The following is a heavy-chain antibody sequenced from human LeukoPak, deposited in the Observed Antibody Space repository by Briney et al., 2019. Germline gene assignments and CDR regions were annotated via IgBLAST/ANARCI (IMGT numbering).Heavy chain of an antibody. CDR3: AKGGSTVTTEDVVDY. D-gene: IGHD4-17*01. J-gene: IGHJ4*02. CDR1: GFRFSSYG. V-gene: IGHV3-23*01. CDR2: ISGGGGIT. Sequence: PGGSLRLSCAASGFRFSSYGMHWVRQAPGKGLEWVSVISGGGGITNYADSVKGRFTISRDNSNNTLSLQMNSLRVEDTAVYYCAKGGSTVTTEDVVDYWGQGTLVTVSS.